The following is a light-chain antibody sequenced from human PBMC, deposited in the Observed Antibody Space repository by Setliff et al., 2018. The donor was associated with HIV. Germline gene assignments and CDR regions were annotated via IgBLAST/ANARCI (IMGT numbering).Light chain of an antibody. J-gene: IGLJ1*01. V-gene: IGLV2-14*01. CDR1: SSDVGGYSY. CDR2: EVR. Sequence: QSVLTQPASVSGPPGQSITISCTGTSSDVGGYSYVSWHQQHPGRAPTLIIYEVRNRPSGLSNRFSGSKSGNTASLTISGLQAEDEADYYCSSYAISNTLPFGTGTKVTVL. CDR3: SSYAISNTLP.